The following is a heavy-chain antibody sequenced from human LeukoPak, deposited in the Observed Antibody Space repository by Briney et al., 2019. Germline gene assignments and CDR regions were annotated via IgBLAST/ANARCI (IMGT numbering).Heavy chain of an antibody. V-gene: IGHV4-4*07. CDR2: IYTSGSS. CDR3: ARGLSVITFGGALYYFDY. J-gene: IGHJ4*02. Sequence: SETLSLTCTVSGGSISSYYWSWVRQPAGKGLEWIGRIYTSGSSNYNPSLKSRVTMSVDTSKNQFSLKLSSVTAADTAVSYCARGLSVITFGGALYYFDYWGQGTLVTVSS. CDR1: GGSISSYY. D-gene: IGHD3-16*01.